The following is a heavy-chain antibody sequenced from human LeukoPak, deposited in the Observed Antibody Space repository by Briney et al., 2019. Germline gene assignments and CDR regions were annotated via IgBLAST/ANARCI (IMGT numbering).Heavy chain of an antibody. CDR2: ISWDGGST. CDR1: GFTFDDYA. CDR3: AKDRYYYGSGSYYKPYYYYGMDV. V-gene: IGHV3-43D*04. D-gene: IGHD3-10*01. Sequence: GGSLRLSCAASGFTFDDYAMHWVRQAPGKGLEWVSLISWDGGSTYYADSVKGRFTISRDNSKNSLCLQMNSLRAEDTALYYCAKDRYYYGSGSYYKPYYYYGMDVWGKGTTVTVSS. J-gene: IGHJ6*04.